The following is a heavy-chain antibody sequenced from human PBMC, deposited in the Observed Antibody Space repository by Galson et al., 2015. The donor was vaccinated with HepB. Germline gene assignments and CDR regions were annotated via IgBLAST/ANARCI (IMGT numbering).Heavy chain of an antibody. V-gene: IGHV1-18*01. Sequence: SVKVSCKASGYSFISYGIIWVRQAPGQGLEWMGWIRAYNGNTNYAQSLQGRATMTTDTSTSTAYMELRSLRSEDTAVYYCARGCSHGECWGLIDYWGQGTLVTVSS. CDR2: IRAYNGNT. CDR3: ARGCSHGECWGLIDY. D-gene: IGHD2-8*01. J-gene: IGHJ4*02. CDR1: GYSFISYG.